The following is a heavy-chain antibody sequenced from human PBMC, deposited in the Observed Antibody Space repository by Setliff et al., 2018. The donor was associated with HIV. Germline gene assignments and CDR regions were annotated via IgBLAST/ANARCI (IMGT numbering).Heavy chain of an antibody. D-gene: IGHD4-17*01. J-gene: IGHJ4*02. V-gene: IGHV4-61*01. Sequence: SETLSLTCSVSGGSVGSGSYYWRWIRQSPGKGLEWLGYIYYSGSTTYNPSLRSRVTISIDTSKNQFSLNLRSVTAAYTAVYYCARDPPGYGDSKDYWGQGKLVTVSS. CDR3: ARDPPGYGDSKDY. CDR2: IYYSGST. CDR1: GGSVGSGSYY.